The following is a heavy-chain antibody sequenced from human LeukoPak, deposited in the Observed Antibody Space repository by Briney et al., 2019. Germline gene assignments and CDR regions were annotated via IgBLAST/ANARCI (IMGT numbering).Heavy chain of an antibody. Sequence: GGSLRLSCAASGFTFSAYGMHWVRQAPGKGLEWVAVISYDGGTKYYADSVKGRFTISRDNSKNTLYLQMNSLRAEDTAVYYCARASGWLSTVPYYYGMDVWGQGTTVTVSS. J-gene: IGHJ6*02. CDR3: ARASGWLSTVPYYYGMDV. CDR2: ISYDGGTK. D-gene: IGHD3-22*01. CDR1: GFTFSAYG. V-gene: IGHV3-30*03.